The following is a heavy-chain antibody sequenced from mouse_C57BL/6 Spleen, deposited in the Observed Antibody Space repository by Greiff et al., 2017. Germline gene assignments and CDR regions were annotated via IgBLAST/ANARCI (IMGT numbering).Heavy chain of an antibody. CDR3: ARNYYYDGAWFAY. Sequence: QVQLKQSGPGLVQPSQSLSITCTVSGFSLTSYGVHWVRQSPGKGLEWLGVIWSGGSTDYNAAFISRLSISKDNSKSQVFFKMNSLQADDTAIYYCARNYYYDGAWFAYWGQGTLVTVSA. CDR1: GFSLTSYG. V-gene: IGHV2-2*01. D-gene: IGHD2-4*01. J-gene: IGHJ3*01. CDR2: IWSGGST.